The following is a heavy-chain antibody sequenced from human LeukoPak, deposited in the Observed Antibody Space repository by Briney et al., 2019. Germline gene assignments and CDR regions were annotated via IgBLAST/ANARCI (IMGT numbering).Heavy chain of an antibody. D-gene: IGHD4-17*01. CDR1: GFTFRNDA. CDR3: AKDKGLDGDYVGYLQH. CDR2: ISGTGGSA. J-gene: IGHJ1*01. V-gene: IGHV3-23*01. Sequence: PGGSLRLSCAASGFTFRNDAMSWVRQAPGKGLEWVSAISGTGGSAYYADSVKGRFTISRDNSNNTLYPQLNTLRVDDTALYYCAKDKGLDGDYVGYLQHWGQGTLVTVSS.